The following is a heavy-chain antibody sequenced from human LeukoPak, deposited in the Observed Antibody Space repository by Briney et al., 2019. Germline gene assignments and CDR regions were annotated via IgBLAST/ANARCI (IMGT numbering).Heavy chain of an antibody. CDR1: GYTFTSYA. D-gene: IGHD3-3*01. CDR2: INAGNGNT. J-gene: IGHJ4*02. V-gene: IGHV1-3*01. Sequence: RASVKVSCKASGYTFTSYAMHWVRQAPGQRLEWMGWINAGNGNTKYSQKFQGRVTITRDTSASTAYMELSSLRSEDTAVYYCAREPYYDFWSGPDYWGQGTLVTVSS. CDR3: AREPYYDFWSGPDY.